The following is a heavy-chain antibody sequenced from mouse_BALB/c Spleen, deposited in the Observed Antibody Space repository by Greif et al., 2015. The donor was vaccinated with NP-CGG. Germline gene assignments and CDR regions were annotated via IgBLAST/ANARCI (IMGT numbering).Heavy chain of an antibody. CDR3: ARAVHGVDY. Sequence: VQLKQSGPGLVKPSQSLSLTCTVTGYSITSDYAWNWIRQFPGNKLEWMGYISYSGSTSYNPSLKSRISITRDTSKNQFFLQLNSVTTEDTATYYCARAVHGVDYWGQGTSVTVSS. CDR2: ISYSGST. J-gene: IGHJ4*01. V-gene: IGHV3-2*02. D-gene: IGHD1-2*01. CDR1: GYSITSDYA.